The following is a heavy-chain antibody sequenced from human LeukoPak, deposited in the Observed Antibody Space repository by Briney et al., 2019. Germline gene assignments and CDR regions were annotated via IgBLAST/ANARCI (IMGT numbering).Heavy chain of an antibody. Sequence: ASVKVSCKASGYTFTGYYMHWVRQAPGQGLEWMGWINPNSGGTNYAQKLQGRVTMTRDTSISTAYMELSRLRSDDTAVYYCARANWNYGSYYYYYYMDVWGKGTTVAVSS. CDR3: ARANWNYGSYYYYYYMDV. J-gene: IGHJ6*03. D-gene: IGHD1-7*01. CDR1: GYTFTGYY. CDR2: INPNSGGT. V-gene: IGHV1-2*02.